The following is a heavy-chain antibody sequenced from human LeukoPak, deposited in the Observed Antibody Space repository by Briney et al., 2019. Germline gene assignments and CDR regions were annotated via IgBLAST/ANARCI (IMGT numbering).Heavy chain of an antibody. CDR2: IYYSGST. J-gene: IGHJ1*01. CDR1: GGSISSSSYY. CDR3: AGAFGYSGSRAEYFQH. Sequence: PSETLSLTCTVSGGSISSSSYYWGWIRQPPGKGLEWIGSIYYSGSTYYNPSLKSRVTISVDTSKNQFSLKLRSVTAADTAVYYCAGAFGYSGSRAEYFQHWGQGTLVTVSS. V-gene: IGHV4-39*07. D-gene: IGHD1-26*01.